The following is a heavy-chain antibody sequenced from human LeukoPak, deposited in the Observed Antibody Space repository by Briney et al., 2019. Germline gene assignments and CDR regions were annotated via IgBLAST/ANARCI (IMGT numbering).Heavy chain of an antibody. CDR1: GGSFSCYY. J-gene: IGHJ5*02. D-gene: IGHD6-13*01. Sequence: SETLSLTCAVYGGSFSCYYWSWIRQPPGKGLEWIGEINHSGSTNYNPSLKSRVTISVDTSKNQFSLKLSSVTAADTAVYYCARSPAIAAAGLVWFDPWGQGTLVTVSS. CDR3: ARSPAIAAAGLVWFDP. CDR2: INHSGST. V-gene: IGHV4-34*01.